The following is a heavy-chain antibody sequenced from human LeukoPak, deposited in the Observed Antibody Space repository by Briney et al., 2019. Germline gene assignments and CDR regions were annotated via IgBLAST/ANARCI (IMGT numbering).Heavy chain of an antibody. Sequence: PGGSLRLSCAASGFTFSSYAMSWVRQAPGKGLEWVSAISGSGGSTYYADSVKGRFTISRDNSKNTLYLQMNSLRAEDTAVYYCAKALPRGLAVAGENWFDPWGQGTLVTVSS. V-gene: IGHV3-23*01. CDR2: ISGSGGST. CDR3: AKALPRGLAVAGENWFDP. J-gene: IGHJ5*02. D-gene: IGHD6-19*01. CDR1: GFTFSSYA.